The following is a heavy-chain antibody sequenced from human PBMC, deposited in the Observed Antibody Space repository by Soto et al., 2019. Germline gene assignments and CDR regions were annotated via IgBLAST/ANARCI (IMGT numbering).Heavy chain of an antibody. D-gene: IGHD6-13*01. CDR3: ARHPERIAEIGWFDP. CDR2: ISSSSSTI. V-gene: IGHV3-48*01. CDR1: GFTFSSYS. J-gene: IGHJ5*02. Sequence: EVQLVESGGGLVQPGGSLRLSCAASGFTFSSYSMNWVRQAPGKGLEWVSYISSSSSTIYYADSVKGRLTISRNNAKNSLYLQMHSLRAEDTAVYYCARHPERIAEIGWFDPWGQGTLVTVSS.